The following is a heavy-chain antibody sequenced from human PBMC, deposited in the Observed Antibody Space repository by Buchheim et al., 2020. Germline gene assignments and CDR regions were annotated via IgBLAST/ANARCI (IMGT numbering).Heavy chain of an antibody. Sequence: QVQLQESGPGLVKPSQTLSLTCTVSGGSISSGDYYWSWIRQPPGKGLEWIGYIYYSGTTYYNPSLKSRPTISIATSKNQFSLKLSSVTAADTAVYYCARDRFSVTMVRGIIGPLTYAMDVWGQGTT. CDR1: GGSISSGDYY. CDR3: ARDRFSVTMVRGIIGPLTYAMDV. V-gene: IGHV4-30-4*01. J-gene: IGHJ6*02. D-gene: IGHD3-10*01. CDR2: IYYSGTT.